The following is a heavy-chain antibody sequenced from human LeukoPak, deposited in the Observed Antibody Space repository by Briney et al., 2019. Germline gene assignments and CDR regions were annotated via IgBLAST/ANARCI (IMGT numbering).Heavy chain of an antibody. Sequence: PGGSLRLSCAASGFTFNTYTMNWVRQAPGEGLEWVSVIYSGGSTYYADSVKGRFTISRDHSKNTLYLQMNSLRAEDTAVYYCAKMGGSGWYPQIDYWGQGTLVTVSS. D-gene: IGHD6-19*01. CDR3: AKMGGSGWYPQIDY. V-gene: IGHV3-53*01. CDR2: IYSGGST. CDR1: GFTFNTYT. J-gene: IGHJ4*02.